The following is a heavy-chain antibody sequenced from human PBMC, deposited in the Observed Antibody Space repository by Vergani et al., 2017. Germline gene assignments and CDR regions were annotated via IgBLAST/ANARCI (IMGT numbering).Heavy chain of an antibody. Sequence: QVQLQESGPGLVKPSETLSLTCTVSGGSISSYYWSWIRQPPGKGLEWIGYIYYSGSTNYNPSLKSRVTISVDTSKNQFSLKLSSVTAADTAVYYCARKRYSSSWRQDWFDPWGQGTLVTVSS. D-gene: IGHD6-13*01. V-gene: IGHV4-59*01. CDR2: IYYSGST. CDR1: GGSISSYY. J-gene: IGHJ5*02. CDR3: ARKRYSSSWRQDWFDP.